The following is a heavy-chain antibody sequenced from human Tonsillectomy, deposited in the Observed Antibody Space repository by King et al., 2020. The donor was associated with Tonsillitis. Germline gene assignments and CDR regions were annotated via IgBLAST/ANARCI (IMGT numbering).Heavy chain of an antibody. CDR2: IHYTGST. CDR3: TRGVPVPRSGVVWFDP. V-gene: IGHV4-59*01. D-gene: IGHD2-2*01. J-gene: IGHJ5*02. CDR1: GGPISTYY. Sequence: QLQESGPGLVKPSETLSLTCTVPGGPISTYYWSWIRQPPGRGLEWIGYIHYTGSTNYIPSLKSRVIMSIDTSKNQFSLNLRSVTAADTAIYYCTRGVPVPRSGVVWFDPWGQGTLVTVSS.